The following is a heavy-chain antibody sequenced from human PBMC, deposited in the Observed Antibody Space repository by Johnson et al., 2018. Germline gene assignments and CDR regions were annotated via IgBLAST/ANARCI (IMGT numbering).Heavy chain of an antibody. V-gene: IGHV3-66*02. D-gene: IGHD3-3*01. Sequence: VQLQESGGGLVQPGGSLRLSCAASGFTVSSNYMSWVRQAPGKGLEWVSVIYSGGSTNYADSVKGRFIISRDYSKNTVYLQMNTLRAEDTAVYYCATDDLMEIPAVWGSGATVTVSS. CDR2: IYSGGST. J-gene: IGHJ6*04. CDR1: GFTVSSNY. CDR3: ATDDLMEIPAV.